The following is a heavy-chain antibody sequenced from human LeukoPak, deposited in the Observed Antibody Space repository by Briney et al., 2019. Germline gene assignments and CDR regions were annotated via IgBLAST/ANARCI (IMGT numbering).Heavy chain of an antibody. CDR3: AREGRVSGYDFDC. CDR2: INSDGSSI. Sequence: GGSLRLSCAASGFTFSSYCMHWVRQAPGKGLVWVSRINSDGSSITYADSVKGRFTISRDNARNTLYLQMNSLRVEDTAVYYCAREGRVSGYDFDCWGQGTLVTVSS. D-gene: IGHD5-12*01. J-gene: IGHJ4*02. V-gene: IGHV3-74*03. CDR1: GFTFSSYC.